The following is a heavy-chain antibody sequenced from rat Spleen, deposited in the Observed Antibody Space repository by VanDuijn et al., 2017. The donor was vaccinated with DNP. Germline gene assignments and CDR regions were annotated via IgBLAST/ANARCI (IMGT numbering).Heavy chain of an antibody. CDR2: IWNTGGT. J-gene: IGHJ4*01. Sequence: QVQLKESGPGLVQPSQTLSLTCTVAGFSLTSYNVHWVRQPPGKGLEWMGVIWNTGGTRYNSALKSRLSISKDTSKSQVFLKMNSLQTEDTATYYCARSFITTGVNAMDAWGQGTSVTVSS. CDR1: GFSLTSYN. D-gene: IGHD1-1*01. V-gene: IGHV2-41*01. CDR3: ARSFITTGVNAMDA.